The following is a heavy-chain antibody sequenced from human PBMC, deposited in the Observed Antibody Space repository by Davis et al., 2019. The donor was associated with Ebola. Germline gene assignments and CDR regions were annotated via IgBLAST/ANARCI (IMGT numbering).Heavy chain of an antibody. D-gene: IGHD4-23*01. V-gene: IGHV3-21*04. CDR1: GFTFSTYS. CDR3: ARFAYGGNSGHLTG. J-gene: IGHJ4*02. CDR2: ISSSSSYI. Sequence: GESLKISCAASGFTFSTYSMNWVRQAPGKGLEWVSSISSSSSYIYYADSVKGRFTISRDNSKNTLYLQMNSLRAGDTAVYYCARFAYGGNSGHLTGWGQGTLVTVSS.